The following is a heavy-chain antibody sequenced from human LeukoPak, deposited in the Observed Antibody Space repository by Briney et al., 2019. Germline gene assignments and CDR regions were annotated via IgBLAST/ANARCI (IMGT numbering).Heavy chain of an antibody. D-gene: IGHD5-12*01. CDR2: IKDDGSDR. J-gene: IGHJ4*02. CDR3: VNLGYSD. CDR1: GFTFTNAW. Sequence: GGSLRLSCAASGFTFTNAWMSWVRQAPGMGLEWVATIKDDGSDRYYVDSVKGRFTISRDNAKNSLYLQMNSLRVEDTAVYYCVNLGYSDGGQGTLVTVSS. V-gene: IGHV3-7*01.